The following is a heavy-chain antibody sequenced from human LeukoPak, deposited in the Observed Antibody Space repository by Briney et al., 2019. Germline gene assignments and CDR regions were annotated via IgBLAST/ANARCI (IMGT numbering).Heavy chain of an antibody. D-gene: IGHD2-15*01. CDR1: GFTSSSYA. Sequence: GGSLRLSCAASGFTSSSYAMSWVRQAPGKGLEWVSAISGSGGSTYYADSVKGRFTISRDNSKNTLYLQMNSLRAEDTAVYYCAKDGDCSGGSCYPWNYYYGMDVWGKGTTVTVSS. CDR3: AKDGDCSGGSCYPWNYYYGMDV. CDR2: ISGSGGST. V-gene: IGHV3-23*01. J-gene: IGHJ6*04.